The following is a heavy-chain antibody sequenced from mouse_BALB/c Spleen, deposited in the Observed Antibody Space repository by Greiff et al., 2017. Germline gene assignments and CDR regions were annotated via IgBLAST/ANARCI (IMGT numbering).Heavy chain of an antibody. CDR2: IWWDDDK. CDR3: ARSPITTVVAVPPMDY. D-gene: IGHD1-1*01. V-gene: IGHV8-8*01. J-gene: IGHJ4*01. Sequence: QHSQTLSLTCSFSGFSLSTSGMGVGWIRQPSGKGLEWLAHIWWDDDKYYNPSLKSQLTISKDTSRNQVFLKITSVDTADTATYYCARSPITTVVAVPPMDYWGQGTSVTVTS. CDR1: GFSLSTSGMG.